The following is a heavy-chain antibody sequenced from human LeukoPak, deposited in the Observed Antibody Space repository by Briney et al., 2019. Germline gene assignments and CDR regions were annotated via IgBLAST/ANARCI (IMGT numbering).Heavy chain of an antibody. CDR2: IYSSGNT. V-gene: IGHV4-39*07. J-gene: IGHJ4*02. CDR3: VADPINFDF. Sequence: PSETLSLTCTVSGGSISSYYWSWIRQPPGKGLEWIGSIYSSGNTYYNASLKSRITISVDTSKNQFSLKLSYVTAADTAVYYCVADPINFDFWGQGTLVTVSS. CDR1: GGSISSYY.